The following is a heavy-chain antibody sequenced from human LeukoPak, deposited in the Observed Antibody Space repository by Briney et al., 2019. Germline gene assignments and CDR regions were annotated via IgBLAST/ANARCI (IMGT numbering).Heavy chain of an antibody. D-gene: IGHD3-16*01. CDR2: INPNSGGT. J-gene: IGHJ4*02. CDR3: ARLGDDYVWGSGGH. V-gene: IGHV1-2*02. Sequence: GASVKVSCKASGYTFTGYYMHWVRQAPGQGLEWMGWINPNSGGTNYARKFQGRVTMTRDTSISTAYMELSRLRSDDTAVYYCARLGDDYVWGSGGHWGQGTLVTVSS. CDR1: GYTFTGYY.